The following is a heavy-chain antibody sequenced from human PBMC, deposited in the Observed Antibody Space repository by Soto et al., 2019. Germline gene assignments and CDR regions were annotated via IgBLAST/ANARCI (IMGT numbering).Heavy chain of an antibody. V-gene: IGHV1-69*01. Sequence: QVQLVQSGAEVKKPGSSVQVSCKAPGGIFTRYDIRWVRQAPGQGLEWMGAIIPIFGTTNYAQKFQGRVTITADASTSTAYMELTSLRSEDTAIYYCAINEGRDVSNFDYWGQGTLVTVSS. D-gene: IGHD2-15*01. CDR1: GGIFTRYD. CDR3: AINEGRDVSNFDY. J-gene: IGHJ4*02. CDR2: IIPIFGTT.